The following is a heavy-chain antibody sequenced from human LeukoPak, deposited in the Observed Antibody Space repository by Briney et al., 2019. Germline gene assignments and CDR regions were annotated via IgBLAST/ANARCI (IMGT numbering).Heavy chain of an antibody. V-gene: IGHV4-30-4*08. CDR3: ADIAARPGSFDP. J-gene: IGHJ5*02. CDR1: GGSISSGDYY. CDR2: IYYSGST. D-gene: IGHD6-6*01. Sequence: SETLSLTCTVSGGSISSGDYYWSWIRQPPGKGLEWIGYIYYSGSTYYNPSLKSRVTISVDTSKNQFSLKLSSVTAADTAVYYCADIAARPGSFDPWGQGTLVTVSS.